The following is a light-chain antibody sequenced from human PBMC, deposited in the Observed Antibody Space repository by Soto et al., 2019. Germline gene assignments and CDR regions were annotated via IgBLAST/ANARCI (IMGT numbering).Light chain of an antibody. CDR2: GAS. CDR3: QQYNNLPGIT. V-gene: IGKV3D-15*01. CDR1: QSVSNN. Sequence: VLWHSLRTLSLYPGERATLSCRASQSVSNNYLAGYHQKPGQAPRLLIYGASNRATGIPDRFSGSGSGTEFTLTISSLQSEDFAVYYCQQYNNLPGITFGQGTRLENK. J-gene: IGKJ5*01.